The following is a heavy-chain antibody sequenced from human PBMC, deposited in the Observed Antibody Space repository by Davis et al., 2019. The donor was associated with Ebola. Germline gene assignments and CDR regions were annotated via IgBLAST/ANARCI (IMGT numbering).Heavy chain of an antibody. D-gene: IGHD3-16*01. V-gene: IGHV4-31*03. Sequence: SETLSLTCTVSGGSISSGGYYWSWIRQHPGKGLEWIGYIYYSGSTYYNPSLKSRVTISVDTSKNQFSLKLSSVTAADTAMYYCARGHYSPAYDYWAQGTLVTVSS. J-gene: IGHJ4*02. CDR3: ARGHYSPAYDY. CDR1: GGSISSGGYY. CDR2: IYYSGST.